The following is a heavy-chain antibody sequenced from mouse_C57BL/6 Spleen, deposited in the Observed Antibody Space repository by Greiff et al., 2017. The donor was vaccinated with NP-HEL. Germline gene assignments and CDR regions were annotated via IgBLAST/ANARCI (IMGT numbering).Heavy chain of an antibody. CDR3: ALLGLRSYAMDY. V-gene: IGHV1-52*01. J-gene: IGHJ4*01. CDR2: IDPSDSET. CDR1: GYTFTSYW. D-gene: IGHD1-1*01. Sequence: QVQLQQPGAELVRPGSSVKLSCKASGYTFTSYWMHWVKQRPIQGLEWIGNIDPSDSETHYNQKFKDKATLTVDKSSSTAYMQLSSLTSEDSAVYYCALLGLRSYAMDYWGQGTSVTVSS.